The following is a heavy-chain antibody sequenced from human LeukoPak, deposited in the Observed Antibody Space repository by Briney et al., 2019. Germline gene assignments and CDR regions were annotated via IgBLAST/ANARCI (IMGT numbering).Heavy chain of an antibody. CDR3: ATEVGRYYGVNYYYYMDV. J-gene: IGHJ6*03. CDR2: FDPEDGET. D-gene: IGHD4-17*01. CDR1: GYTLTELS. V-gene: IGHV1-24*01. Sequence: ASVKVSCKVSGYTLTELSMHWVRQAPGKGLEWMGGFDPEDGETIYAQKFQGRVTMTEATSRDTAYMELSSLRSEDTAVYYCATEVGRYYGVNYYYYMDVWGKGTTVTVSS.